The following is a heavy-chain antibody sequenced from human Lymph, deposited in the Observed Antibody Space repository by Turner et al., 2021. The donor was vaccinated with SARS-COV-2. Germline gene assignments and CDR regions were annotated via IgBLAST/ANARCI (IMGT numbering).Heavy chain of an antibody. J-gene: IGHJ6*02. D-gene: IGHD5-18*01. CDR1: GITVSRNY. Sequence: EVLLVDSGGRLVQPGRYLRLYCAAVGITVSRNYMGWVRQAPGKGLEWVSVIYSGGSSYYAESVKGRFTISRHNSKNTLYLQMNSLRAEDTDVYYCARDLDTAGGMDVWGQGTTVTVSS. CDR2: IYSGGSS. CDR3: ARDLDTAGGMDV. V-gene: IGHV3-53*04.